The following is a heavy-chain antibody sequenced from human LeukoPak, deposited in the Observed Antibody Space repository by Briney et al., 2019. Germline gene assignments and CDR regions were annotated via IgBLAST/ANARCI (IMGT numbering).Heavy chain of an antibody. CDR3: ARGGVRDSSGWSNWYLDL. D-gene: IGHD3-22*01. Sequence: ASVKVSCKASGSTFATYHMHWVRQAPGQGLEWMGMMNPSGGTTTYAQKFQDRVTMTSDTSTSTVYMELSSLRSEDTAVYYCARGGVRDSSGWSNWYLDLWGRGTLVTVSS. CDR1: GSTFATYH. J-gene: IGHJ2*01. V-gene: IGHV1-46*01. CDR2: MNPSGGTT.